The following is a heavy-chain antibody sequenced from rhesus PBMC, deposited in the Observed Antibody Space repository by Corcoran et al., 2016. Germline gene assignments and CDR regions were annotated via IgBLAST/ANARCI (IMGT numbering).Heavy chain of an antibody. CDR3: ARGRVYSGRVGAFDF. CDR2: IPSGGTP. Sequence: QVQLQQWGEGLVKPSETLSLTCAVYGGSISSHYWSWIRQPPGKGLEWIGRIPSGGTPNYNPALKSRVTSSIDTSKNQCSLKLSAVTTADTAVYYCARGRVYSGRVGAFDFWGQGLRVTVSS. D-gene: IGHD3-16*01. CDR1: GGSISSHY. J-gene: IGHJ3*01. V-gene: IGHV4-173*01.